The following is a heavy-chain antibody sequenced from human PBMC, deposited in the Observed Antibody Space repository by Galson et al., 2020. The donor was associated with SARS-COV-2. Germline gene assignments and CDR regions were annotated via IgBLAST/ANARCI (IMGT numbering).Heavy chain of an antibody. D-gene: IGHD5-18*01. CDR3: ARPFGYSYGFEYMDV. V-gene: IGHV5-51*01. CDR1: GYSFTSYW. J-gene: IGHJ6*03. Sequence: KIGESLKISCKGSGYSFTSYWIGWVRQMPGKGLEWMGIIYPGDSDTRYSPSFQGQVTISADKSISTAYLQWSSLKASDTAMYYCARPFGYSYGFEYMDVWGKGTTVTVSS. CDR2: IYPGDSDT.